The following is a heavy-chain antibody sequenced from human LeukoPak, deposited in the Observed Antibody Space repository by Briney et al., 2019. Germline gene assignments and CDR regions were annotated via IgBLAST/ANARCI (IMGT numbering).Heavy chain of an antibody. V-gene: IGHV3-33*06. CDR1: GFTFSGFG. J-gene: IGHJ4*02. D-gene: IGHD2-15*01. CDR2: IWYDGSNK. CDR3: AKGDQYCSGGSCYGNYYFDY. Sequence: PGGSLRLSCAASGFTFSGFGMNWVRQAPGKGLEWVAVIWYDGSNKYYADSVKGRFTISRDNSKNTLYLQMNSLRAEDTAVYYCAKGDQYCSGGSCYGNYYFDYWGQGTLVTVSS.